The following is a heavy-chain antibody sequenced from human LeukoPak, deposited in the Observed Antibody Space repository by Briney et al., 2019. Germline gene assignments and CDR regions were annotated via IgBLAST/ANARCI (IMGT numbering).Heavy chain of an antibody. CDR2: INAGNGNT. D-gene: IGHD2-15*01. CDR1: GYTFTSYN. Sequence: ASVKVSCKASGYTFTSYNIHWVRRAPGQRLEWMGWINAGNGNTKYSQKFQGRVTITRDTSASTAYMELSSLRSEDTAVYYCARTDSRPGIGSYDLGHHFDYWGQGSLVTVSS. CDR3: ARTDSRPGIGSYDLGHHFDY. J-gene: IGHJ4*02. V-gene: IGHV1-3*01.